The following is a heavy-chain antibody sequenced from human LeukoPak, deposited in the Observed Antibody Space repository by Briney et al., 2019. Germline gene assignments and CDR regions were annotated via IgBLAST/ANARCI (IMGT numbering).Heavy chain of an antibody. CDR2: ISYDGSNK. D-gene: IGHD3-3*01. CDR3: ARDDLVLRFLP. J-gene: IGHJ4*02. CDR1: GFTFSSYG. V-gene: IGHV3-30*03. Sequence: GGSLRLSCAASGFTFSSYGMHWVRQAPGKGLEWVAVISYDGSNKYYADSVKGRFTISRDNSKNTLHLQMNSLRAEDTAVYYCARDDLVLRFLPGGQGTLVTVSS.